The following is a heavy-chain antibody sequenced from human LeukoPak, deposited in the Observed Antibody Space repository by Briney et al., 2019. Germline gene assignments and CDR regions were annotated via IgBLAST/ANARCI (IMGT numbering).Heavy chain of an antibody. CDR2: ISTYNGDT. J-gene: IGHJ5*02. V-gene: IGHV1-18*01. CDR1: GYTFTSYG. D-gene: IGHD6-19*01. CDR3: ARVVAVAGTVWFDP. Sequence: ASVKVSCKASGYTFTSYGISWLRQAPGQGLEWMGWISTYNGDTNYAQKLQGRVTMTTDTSTSTAYMELRSLRSDDTAVYYCARVVAVAGTVWFDPWGQGTLVTVSS.